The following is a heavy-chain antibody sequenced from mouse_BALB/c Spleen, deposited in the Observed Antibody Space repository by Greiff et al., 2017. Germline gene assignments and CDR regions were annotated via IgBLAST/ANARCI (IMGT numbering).Heavy chain of an antibody. V-gene: IGHV1-15*01. Sequence: QVQLQQSGAELVRPGASVTLSCKASGYTFTDYEMHWVKQTPVHGLEWIGAIDPETGGTAYNQKFKGKATLTADKSSSTAYMELRSLTSEDSAVYYCARSDGYDGFAYWGQGTLVTVSA. CDR2: IDPETGGT. J-gene: IGHJ3*01. D-gene: IGHD2-14*01. CDR1: GYTFTDYE. CDR3: ARSDGYDGFAY.